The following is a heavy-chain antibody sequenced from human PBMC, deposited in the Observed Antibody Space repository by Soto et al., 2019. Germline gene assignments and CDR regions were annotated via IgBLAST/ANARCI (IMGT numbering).Heavy chain of an antibody. CDR1: GFTLSSYA. D-gene: IGHD6-6*01. Sequence: PGGSLRLSCAASGFTLSSYAMSWVRQAPGKGLDWVSAISGSGGSTYYADSVKGRFTISRDNSKNTLYLQMNSLRAEDTAVYYCAKRGPGSSWRYSDYWGQGTLVTVSS. V-gene: IGHV3-23*01. CDR3: AKRGPGSSWRYSDY. CDR2: ISGSGGST. J-gene: IGHJ4*02.